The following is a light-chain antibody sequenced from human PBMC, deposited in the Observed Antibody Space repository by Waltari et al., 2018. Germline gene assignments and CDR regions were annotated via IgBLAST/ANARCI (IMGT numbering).Light chain of an antibody. V-gene: IGKV3-15*01. CDR1: QSVSNS. CDR2: GAS. CDR3: QQYDTWPRT. Sequence: EIVMTQSPATLSVSPWERATLSCRASQSVSNSLAWYQQNPGQAPRLLIFGASTRATGIPARFSGSGSGTEFTLTISSLQSEDFAVYYCQQYDTWPRTFGQGTKVEIK. J-gene: IGKJ1*01.